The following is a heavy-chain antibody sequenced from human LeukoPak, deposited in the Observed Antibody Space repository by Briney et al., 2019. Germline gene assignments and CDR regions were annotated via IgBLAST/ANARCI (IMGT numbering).Heavy chain of an antibody. D-gene: IGHD6-13*01. CDR3: ARGVVAAAGTRYYYYYYGMDV. V-gene: IGHV1-69*13. CDR1: GGTFSSYA. J-gene: IGHJ6*04. Sequence: SVKVSCKASGGTFSSYAISWVRQAPGQGLEWMGGIIPIFGTANYAQKFQGRVTITADESTSTAYMELSSLRSEDTAVYYCARGVVAAAGTRYYYYYYGMDVWGKGTTVTVSS. CDR2: IIPIFGTA.